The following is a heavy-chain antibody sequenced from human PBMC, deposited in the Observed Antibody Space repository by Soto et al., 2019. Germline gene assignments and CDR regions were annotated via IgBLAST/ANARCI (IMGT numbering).Heavy chain of an antibody. Sequence: TVSGGSISSSSYYWGWIRQPPGKGLEWIGGIYYSGNTYYNPSLKSRVTISVDTSKNQFSLKLSSVTAADTTVYYCARAFTYDSSVGPGYFDYWGQGTLVTVSS. CDR3: ARAFTYDSSVGPGYFDY. J-gene: IGHJ4*02. CDR2: IYYSGNT. D-gene: IGHD3-22*01. CDR1: GGSISSSSYY. V-gene: IGHV4-39*02.